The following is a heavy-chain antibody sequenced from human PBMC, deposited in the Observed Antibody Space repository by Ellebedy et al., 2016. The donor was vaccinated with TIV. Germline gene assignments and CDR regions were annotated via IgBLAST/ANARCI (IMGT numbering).Heavy chain of an antibody. D-gene: IGHD3-16*01. CDR3: ARDFYERGSRRFDN. Sequence: AASVKVSCKASGYSFPNYFIHWVRQAPGQGLEWMGSMNPRGGSTTYAQKLEGRFTLTRDTSTSTVYMELGSLASEDTAIYYCARDFYERGSRRFDNWGQGTLITVSS. CDR2: MNPRGGST. CDR1: GYSFPNYF. J-gene: IGHJ4*02. V-gene: IGHV1-46*04.